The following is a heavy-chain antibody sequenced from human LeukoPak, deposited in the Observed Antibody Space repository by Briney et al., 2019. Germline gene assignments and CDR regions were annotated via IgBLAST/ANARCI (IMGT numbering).Heavy chain of an antibody. Sequence: GGSLRLSCAASGFTVSSNYMSWVRQAPGKGLEWVSYISSSTSTIYYADSVKGRFTISRDSAKNSLYLQMNSLRAEDTAVYYCARTHSSGSYYFDYWGQGTLVTVSS. CDR1: GFTVSSNY. CDR3: ARTHSSGSYYFDY. V-gene: IGHV3-48*04. CDR2: ISSSTSTI. D-gene: IGHD6-19*01. J-gene: IGHJ4*02.